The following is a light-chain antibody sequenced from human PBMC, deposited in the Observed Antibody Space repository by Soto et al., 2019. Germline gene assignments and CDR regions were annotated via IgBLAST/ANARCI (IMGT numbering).Light chain of an antibody. Sequence: DIQMTQSPXXXXASVGXXXXITCRASQGISXXLXWYQQKPGKAPKLLIYAASSLQSGVPSRFSGSGSGTDFTLTISSLQPEDFATYYCQQANSFPLTFGGGTKVEIK. CDR2: AAS. CDR1: QGISXX. J-gene: IGKJ4*01. V-gene: IGKV1-12*01. CDR3: QQANSFPLT.